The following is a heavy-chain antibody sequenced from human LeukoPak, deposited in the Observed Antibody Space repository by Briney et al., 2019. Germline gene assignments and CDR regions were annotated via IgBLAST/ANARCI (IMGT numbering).Heavy chain of an antibody. Sequence: GGSLRLSCAASGFTFSTCAMNWVRQAPGKGLEWVSAISGNGVATYYADSVRGRFTISRDNSKNTLYVQMNSLRAEDTAVYYCAKDLRIAVAGYWGYFDSWGQGSLVTVSS. CDR2: ISGNGVAT. D-gene: IGHD6-19*01. CDR1: GFTFSTCA. J-gene: IGHJ4*02. CDR3: AKDLRIAVAGYWGYFDS. V-gene: IGHV3-23*01.